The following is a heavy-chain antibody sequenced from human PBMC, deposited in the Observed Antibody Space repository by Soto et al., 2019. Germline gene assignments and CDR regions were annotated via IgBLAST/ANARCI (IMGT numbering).Heavy chain of an antibody. D-gene: IGHD1-1*01. J-gene: IGHJ4*02. CDR2: IYYSGST. V-gene: IGHV4-61*08. Sequence: PSETLSLTCSVSGGSISSGDYYWSWIRQPPGKGLEWIGYIYYSGSTNYKPSLKSRVTISVDTSKNQFSLKLSSVTAADTAVYYCARSIRPNCLDYRGKGTLVTVSS. CDR1: GGSISSGDYY. CDR3: ARSIRPNCLDY.